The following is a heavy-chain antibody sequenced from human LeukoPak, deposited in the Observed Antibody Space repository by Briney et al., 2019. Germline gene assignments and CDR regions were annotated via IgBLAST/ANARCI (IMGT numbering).Heavy chain of an antibody. CDR2: INPNSGGT. CDR3: ARKGRIYGDYDY. Sequence: ASVKVSCKASGYTFPDYYIHWVRQAPGQGLEWIGFINPNSGGTHYAQKFRGRVTVTRDTSISTVYMEMMRLRSDDTAVYYCARKGRIYGDYDYWGRGTLVTVSS. V-gene: IGHV1-2*02. CDR1: GYTFPDYY. J-gene: IGHJ4*02. D-gene: IGHD4-17*01.